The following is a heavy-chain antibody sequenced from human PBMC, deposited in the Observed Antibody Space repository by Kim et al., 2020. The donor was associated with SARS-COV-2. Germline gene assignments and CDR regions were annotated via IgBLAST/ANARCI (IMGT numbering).Heavy chain of an antibody. V-gene: IGHV3-23*01. J-gene: IGHJ4*02. CDR2: ISGSGGST. D-gene: IGHD6-13*01. CDR3: AKERLSRGGIAAAPNDY. CDR1: GFTFSSYA. Sequence: GGSLRLSCAASGFTFSSYAMSWVRQAPGKGLEWVSAISGSGGSTYYADSVKGRFTISRDNSKNTLYLQMNSLRAEDTAVYYCAKERLSRGGIAAAPNDYWGQGTLVTVSS.